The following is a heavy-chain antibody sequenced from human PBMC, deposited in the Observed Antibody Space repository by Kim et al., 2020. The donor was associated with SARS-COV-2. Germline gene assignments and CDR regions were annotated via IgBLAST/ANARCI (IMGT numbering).Heavy chain of an antibody. D-gene: IGHD4-17*01. CDR1: GYSFTSYW. CDR3: ARANYGDYVSPRYWYFDL. J-gene: IGHJ2*01. CDR2: IYPGDSDT. V-gene: IGHV5-51*01. Sequence: GESLKISCKGSGYSFTSYWIGWVRQMPGKGLEWMGIIYPGDSDTRYSPSFQGQVTISADKSISTAYLQWSSLKASDTAMYYCARANYGDYVSPRYWYFDLWGRGTLVTVSS.